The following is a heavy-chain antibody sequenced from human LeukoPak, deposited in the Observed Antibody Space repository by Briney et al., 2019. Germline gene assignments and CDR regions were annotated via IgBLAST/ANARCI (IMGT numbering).Heavy chain of an antibody. J-gene: IGHJ4*02. CDR2: INPNSGGT. V-gene: IGHV1-2*02. D-gene: IGHD3-22*01. CDR1: GYTFTGYY. Sequence: ASVKVSCKASGYTFTGYYMHWVRQAPGQGLEWMGWINPNSGGTNYAQKFQGRVTMTRDTSISTAYMELSRLRSDDTAVYYCASDYYDSSANLDYWGQGTLVTVSS. CDR3: ASDYYDSSANLDY.